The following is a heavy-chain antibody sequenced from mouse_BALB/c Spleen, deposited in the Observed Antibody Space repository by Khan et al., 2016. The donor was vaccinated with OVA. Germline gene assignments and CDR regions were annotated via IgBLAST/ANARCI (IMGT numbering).Heavy chain of an antibody. Sequence: EVELVESGGGLVQPGGSLRLSCATSGFTFTDYYMSWVRQPPGKALEWLGFIRNKANGYTKEYSASVKGRFTISRNNSQSILYLQMNTLRAEDSATYYCARDNPYAIDYWGQGTSVTVSS. V-gene: IGHV7-3*02. J-gene: IGHJ4*01. CDR3: ARDNPYAIDY. CDR1: GFTFTDYY. CDR2: IRNKANGYTK.